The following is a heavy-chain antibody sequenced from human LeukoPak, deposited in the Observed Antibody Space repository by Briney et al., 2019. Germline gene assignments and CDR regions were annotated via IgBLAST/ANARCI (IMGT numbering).Heavy chain of an antibody. CDR2: IKEDGTEK. CDR3: TTWGPWSHFDY. CDR1: GFAFSNYW. J-gene: IGHJ4*02. V-gene: IGHV3-7*01. D-gene: IGHD7-27*01. Sequence: GGSVRLSCAASGFAFSNYWMSWVRQAPGKGLEWVANIKEDGTEKNYVGYVKGRFTISRDNAKNSLYLQTNSLRAEDTAVYYCTTWGPWSHFDYWGQGTLVTVSS.